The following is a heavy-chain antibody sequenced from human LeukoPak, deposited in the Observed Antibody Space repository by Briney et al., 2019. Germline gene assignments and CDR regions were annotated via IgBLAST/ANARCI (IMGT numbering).Heavy chain of an antibody. Sequence: ASVKVSCKASGYTFTSYGISWVRQAPGQGLEWMGWISAYNGNTNYAQKLQGRVTMTRNTSISTAYLELSSLRSEDTAVYYCARGRPGYSSSWYGDYWGQGTLVTVSS. CDR1: GYTFTSYG. CDR3: ARGRPGYSSSWYGDY. V-gene: IGHV1-18*01. CDR2: ISAYNGNT. J-gene: IGHJ4*02. D-gene: IGHD6-13*01.